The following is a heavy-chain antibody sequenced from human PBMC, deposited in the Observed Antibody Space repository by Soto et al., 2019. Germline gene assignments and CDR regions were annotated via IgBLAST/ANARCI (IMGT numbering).Heavy chain of an antibody. D-gene: IGHD3-10*01. Sequence: QVQLVQSGAEVKKPGASVKLSCKASTYTFTTYSFHWVRQAPGQGLEWMGIVSPSGGSTRYAQKFQGIGTMTADTSMGTVYMEVRSLISEDTAVYYCARARGVPHYFDTWGQGTLVTVSS. CDR1: TYTFTTYS. CDR3: ARARGVPHYFDT. V-gene: IGHV1-46*01. CDR2: VSPSGGST. J-gene: IGHJ4*02.